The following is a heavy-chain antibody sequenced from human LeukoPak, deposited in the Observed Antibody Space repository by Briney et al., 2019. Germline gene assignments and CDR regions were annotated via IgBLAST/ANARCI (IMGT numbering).Heavy chain of an antibody. CDR3: ARDRTSRVCPSTGSLCGMDV. D-gene: IGHD2-2*01. CDR1: GRSIRSYY. CDR2: IPYSGST. J-gene: IGHJ6*02. V-gene: IGHV4-59*12. Sequence: PSDTLSLTCTVRGRSIRSYYWGWIRQPPGKGREWIGYIPYSGSTYYDPSLNSRVTISIGTSTIQFYLTLSSVTAADTAVYYCARDRTSRVCPSTGSLCGMDVWGQGTTVTVS.